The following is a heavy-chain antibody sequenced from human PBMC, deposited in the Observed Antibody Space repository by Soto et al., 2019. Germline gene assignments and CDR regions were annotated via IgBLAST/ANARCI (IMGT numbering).Heavy chain of an antibody. Sequence: PGGSLRLSCAASGFTFSSYAMSWVRQAPGKGLEWVSAISGSGGSTYYADSVKGRFTISRDNSKNTLYLQMNSLRAEDTAVYYCAKPFSPDYDILPGYYTPSWGQGTLVTVSS. CDR1: GFTFSSYA. CDR2: ISGSGGST. CDR3: AKPFSPDYDILPGYYTPS. V-gene: IGHV3-23*01. D-gene: IGHD3-9*01. J-gene: IGHJ5*02.